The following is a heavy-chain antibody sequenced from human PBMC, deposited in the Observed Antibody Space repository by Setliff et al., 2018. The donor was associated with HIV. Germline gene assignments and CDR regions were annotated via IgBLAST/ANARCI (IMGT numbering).Heavy chain of an antibody. CDR1: SYSITDGNY. Sequence: SETLSLTCLVFSYSITDGNYWGWIRQSPGKGLEWIGSIYSTGHTYYNPSHKRRLTMSVDTAKNRFSLKLASVTAADTAVYYCARDRALRFSKSPAFNYLDVWGQGALVTVSS. J-gene: IGHJ4*02. V-gene: IGHV4-38-2*02. D-gene: IGHD3-9*01. CDR2: IYSTGHT. CDR3: ARDRALRFSKSPAFNYLDV.